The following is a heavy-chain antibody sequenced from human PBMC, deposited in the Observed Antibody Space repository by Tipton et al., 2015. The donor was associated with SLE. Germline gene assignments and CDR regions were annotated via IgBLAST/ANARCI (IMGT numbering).Heavy chain of an antibody. CDR1: GGSIRSGGYY. Sequence: TLSLTCTVSGGSIRSGGYYWNWIRQRPGKGLEWIGSISYSGSTNHNPSLKSRVTISVDPAKNQFSLKLTSVTAADTAVYYCARGMLTWRGAIIGVDVWGQGTSVNVSS. J-gene: IGHJ6*02. CDR2: ISYSGST. D-gene: IGHD2-8*01. V-gene: IGHV4-30-4*08. CDR3: ARGMLTWRGAIIGVDV.